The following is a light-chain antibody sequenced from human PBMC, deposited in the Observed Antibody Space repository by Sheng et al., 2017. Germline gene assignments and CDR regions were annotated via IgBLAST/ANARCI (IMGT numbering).Light chain of an antibody. J-gene: IGKJ1*01. CDR3: QQYSSSPWT. V-gene: IGKV3-11*01. CDR2: DAS. Sequence: EIVLTQSPATLSLSPGERATLSCRASQSVSSYLAWYQQKPGQAPRLLIYDASNRATGIPARFSGSGSGTDFTLTISSLEPEDVAVYYCQQYSSSPWTFGQGTKVEIK. CDR1: QSVSSY.